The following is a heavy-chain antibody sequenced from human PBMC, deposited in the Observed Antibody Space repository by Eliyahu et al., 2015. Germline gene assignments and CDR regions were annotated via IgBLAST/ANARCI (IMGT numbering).Heavy chain of an antibody. D-gene: IGHD4-17*01. CDR3: ARGPDTVTTXY. Sequence: GSLNGYYWSWIRQPPGKXLEWIGEINHSGSTNYNPSXKSRVTISVXTSXNHFSLKLTSXTAADXAVYYCARGPDTVTTXYWGQGTLVTVSS. J-gene: IGHJ4*02. CDR1: GSLNGYY. V-gene: IGHV4-34*01. CDR2: INHSGST.